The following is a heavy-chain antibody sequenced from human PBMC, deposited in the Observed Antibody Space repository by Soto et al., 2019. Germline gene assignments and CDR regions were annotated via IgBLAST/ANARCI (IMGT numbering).Heavy chain of an antibody. CDR2: ISSSGGST. CDR3: AKAAYSYGFSPRDY. V-gene: IGHV3-23*01. D-gene: IGHD5-18*01. Sequence: GGSLRLSCAASGFTFSSYAMSWVRQAPGKGLEWVSAISSSGGSTYYADSVKGRFTISRDNSKNTLYLQMNSLRAEDTAVYYCAKAAYSYGFSPRDYWGQGTLVTVSS. J-gene: IGHJ4*02. CDR1: GFTFSSYA.